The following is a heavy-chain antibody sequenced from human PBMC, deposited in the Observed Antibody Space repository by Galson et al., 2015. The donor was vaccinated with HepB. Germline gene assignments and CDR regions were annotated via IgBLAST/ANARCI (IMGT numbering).Heavy chain of an antibody. CDR3: TTYYYDSSGYGRPYYFDY. V-gene: IGHV3-15*01. Sequence: SLRLSCAASGFTFSNAWMSWVRQAPGKGLEWVGRIKSKTDGGTTDYAAPVKGRFTISRDDSKNTLYLQMTSLKTEDTAVYYCTTYYYDSSGYGRPYYFDYWGQGTLVTVSS. D-gene: IGHD3-22*01. J-gene: IGHJ4*02. CDR2: IKSKTDGGTT. CDR1: GFTFSNAW.